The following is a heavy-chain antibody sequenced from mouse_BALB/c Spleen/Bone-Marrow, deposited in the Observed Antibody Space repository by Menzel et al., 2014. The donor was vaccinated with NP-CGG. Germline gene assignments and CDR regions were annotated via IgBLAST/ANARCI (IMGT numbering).Heavy chain of an antibody. CDR2: ITSGGSFT. J-gene: IGHJ3*01. CDR1: GFTFXTYG. V-gene: IGHV5-6*01. CDR3: ARQALEGAWLAY. Sequence: EVKLVESGGDLVKPGGSLKLSCAASGFTFXTYGMSWVRQTPDKRLEWVATITSGGSFTYYPDSVKGRFTISRDKAKNTLFLQMSSLKSDDTAIYYCARQALEGAWLAYCGQGALVTVSA. D-gene: IGHD3-1*01.